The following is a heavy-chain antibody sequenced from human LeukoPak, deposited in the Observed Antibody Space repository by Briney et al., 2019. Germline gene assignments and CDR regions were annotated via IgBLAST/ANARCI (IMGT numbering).Heavy chain of an antibody. J-gene: IGHJ4*02. V-gene: IGHV3-30-3*01. Sequence: GGSLRLSCAASGFTFSSYTMHWVRQAPGKGLEWVAVISYDGSNKYYADSVKGRFTISRGNSKNTLFLQMNSLTTEGTAVYYCAREVGGDYVFDYWGQGTLVTVSS. CDR3: AREVGGDYVFDY. D-gene: IGHD4-17*01. CDR2: ISYDGSNK. CDR1: GFTFSSYT.